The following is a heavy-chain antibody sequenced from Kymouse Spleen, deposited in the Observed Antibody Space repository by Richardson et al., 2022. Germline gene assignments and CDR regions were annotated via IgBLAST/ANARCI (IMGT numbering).Heavy chain of an antibody. Sequence: QLQLQESGPGLVKPSETLSLTCTVSGGSISSSSYYWGWIRQPPGKGLEWIGSIYYSGSTYYNPSLKSRVTISVDTSKNQFSLKLSSVTAADTAVYYCARQQLELRDYYYYGMDVWGQGTTVTVSS. D-gene: IGHD1-7*01. V-gene: IGHV4-39*01. CDR2: IYYSGST. CDR1: GGSISSSSYY. CDR3: ARQQLELRDYYYYGMDV. J-gene: IGHJ6*02.